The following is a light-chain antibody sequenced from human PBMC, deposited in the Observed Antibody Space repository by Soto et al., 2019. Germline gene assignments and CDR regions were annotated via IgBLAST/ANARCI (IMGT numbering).Light chain of an antibody. Sequence: QSALTQPRSVSGSPGQSVTISCTGGSSDVGGYNYVSWYQQHPGKAPKLMIFDVSKRPSGVPDRFSGSKSGNTASLTISGLQAEDEADYYCCSYAGTYVVFGGGTKLTVL. CDR3: CSYAGTYVV. CDR2: DVS. CDR1: SSDVGGYNY. J-gene: IGLJ2*01. V-gene: IGLV2-11*01.